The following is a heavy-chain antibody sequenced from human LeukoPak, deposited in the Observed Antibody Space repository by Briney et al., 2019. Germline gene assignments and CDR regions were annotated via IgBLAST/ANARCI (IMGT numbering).Heavy chain of an antibody. CDR3: AKDQAPYSSATTGYPDY. J-gene: IGHJ4*02. Sequence: GGSLRLSCAAAGFSFDDYAMYWVRQAPGKGLQWVSVISADGESTYYADSVTGRFTISRDNSKNSLYLQMNSLRSEDTAFYYCAKDQAPYSSATTGYPDYWGQGTLVTVSS. CDR1: GFSFDDYA. D-gene: IGHD3-22*01. V-gene: IGHV3-43*02. CDR2: ISADGEST.